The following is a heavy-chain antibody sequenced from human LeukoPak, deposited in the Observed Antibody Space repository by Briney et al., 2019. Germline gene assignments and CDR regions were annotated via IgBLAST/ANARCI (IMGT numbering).Heavy chain of an antibody. CDR3: AKDRVVVPAAMLGY. Sequence: GGSLRLSCAASGFTFSNYWMHWVRQAPGKGLVWVSRSNSDGRSTDYADSVKGRFTISRDNAKNTLYLQMNSLTVEDTAVYYCAKDRVVVPAAMLGYWGQGTLVTVSS. J-gene: IGHJ4*02. V-gene: IGHV3-74*01. D-gene: IGHD2-2*01. CDR1: GFTFSNYW. CDR2: SNSDGRST.